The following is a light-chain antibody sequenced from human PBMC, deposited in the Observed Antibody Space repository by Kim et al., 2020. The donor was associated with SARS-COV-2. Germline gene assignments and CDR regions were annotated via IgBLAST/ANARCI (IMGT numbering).Light chain of an antibody. J-gene: IGLJ2*01. Sequence: QSALTQPASVSGSPGQSVTISCTGTSSDIGAYDFVSWYQQSPGKAPKLIIYDVTNRPSGISDRFSASKSGNTASLTISGLRAEDEADYHCSSYTITHSVVFGEGTQLTVL. CDR1: SSDIGAYDF. CDR2: DVT. CDR3: SSYTITHSVV. V-gene: IGLV2-14*03.